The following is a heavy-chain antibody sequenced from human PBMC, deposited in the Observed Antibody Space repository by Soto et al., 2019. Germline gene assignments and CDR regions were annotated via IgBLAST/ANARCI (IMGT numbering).Heavy chain of an antibody. Sequence: SETLSLTCAVYGGSFSGYYWSWIRQPPGKGLEWIGELNDSETTYYSPALKNRIIISSDFSMNQFSLRLNSVTAADTAVYFCAGFGVGDRDDKWGQGALVTVSS. V-gene: IGHV4-34*10. CDR1: GGSFSGYY. D-gene: IGHD2-8*01. CDR3: AGFGVGDRDDK. J-gene: IGHJ4*02. CDR2: LNDSETT.